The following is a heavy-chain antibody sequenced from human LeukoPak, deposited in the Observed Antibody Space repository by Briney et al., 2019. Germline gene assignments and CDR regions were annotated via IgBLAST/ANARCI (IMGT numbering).Heavy chain of an antibody. CDR3: ARGYSYDSFDY. V-gene: IGHV4-59*01. CDR2: IYYSGST. J-gene: IGHJ4*02. D-gene: IGHD5-18*01. CDR1: GGSISSYY. Sequence: SETLSLTCTVSGGSISSYYWSWIRQRPGKGLEWIGYIYYSGSTNYNPSLKSRVTTSVDTSKNQFSLNLSSVSAADTAVYFCARGYSYDSFDYWGLGTLVTVSS.